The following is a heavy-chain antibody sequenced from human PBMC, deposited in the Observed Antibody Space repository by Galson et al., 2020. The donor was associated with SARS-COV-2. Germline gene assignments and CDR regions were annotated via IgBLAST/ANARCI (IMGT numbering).Heavy chain of an antibody. V-gene: IGHV1-24*01. J-gene: IGHJ6*02. CDR1: GYTLTELS. CDR2: FDPEDGET. Sequence: GESLKISCKVSGYTLTELSMHWVRQAPGKGHEWMGGFDPEDGETIYAQKFQGRVTMTEDTSTDTAYMELSSLRSEDTAVYYCATDRPSMVRGVMGYYGMDVWGQGTTVTVSS. CDR3: ATDRPSMVRGVMGYYGMDV. D-gene: IGHD3-10*01.